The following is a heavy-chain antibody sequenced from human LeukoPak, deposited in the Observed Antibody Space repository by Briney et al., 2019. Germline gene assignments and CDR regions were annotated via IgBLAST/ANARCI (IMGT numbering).Heavy chain of an antibody. CDR2: ISGSGGST. V-gene: IGHV3-23*01. D-gene: IGHD2-2*01. CDR3: AKELRCSSTSCRGPYGMDV. CDR1: GFTFSSYA. Sequence: PGGSLRLSCAASGFTFSSYAMSWVRQAPGKGLEWVSAISGSGGSTYYADPVKGRFTISRDNSKNTLYLQMNSLRAEDTAVYYCAKELRCSSTSCRGPYGMDVWGQGTTVTVSS. J-gene: IGHJ6*02.